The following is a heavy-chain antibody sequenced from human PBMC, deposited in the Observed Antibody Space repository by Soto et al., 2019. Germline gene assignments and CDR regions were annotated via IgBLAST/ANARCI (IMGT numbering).Heavy chain of an antibody. Sequence: PSETLSLTCTVSGGSVSSGSYYWSWIRQPPGKGLEWIGYIYYSGSTNYNPSLKSRVTISVDTSKNQFSLKLSSVTAADTAVYYCARDVGNYYGSGNYFDYWGQGTLVTVPQ. J-gene: IGHJ4*02. CDR3: ARDVGNYYGSGNYFDY. CDR2: IYYSGST. CDR1: GGSVSSGSYY. V-gene: IGHV4-61*01. D-gene: IGHD3-10*01.